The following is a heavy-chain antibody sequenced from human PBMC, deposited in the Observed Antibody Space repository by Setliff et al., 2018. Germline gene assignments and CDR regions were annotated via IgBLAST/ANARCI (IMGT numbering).Heavy chain of an antibody. CDR1: GYSFRNFG. Sequence: ASVKVSCKASGYSFRNFGITWVRQAPGQGPEWMGTINTGGGSASIVDQFQGRVTMTRDTSTSTVYLELNSLRSDDTAVYYCVRGGLAAADRKGLLEYWGQGTLVTVSS. V-gene: IGHV1-46*01. CDR2: INTGGGSA. CDR3: VRGGLAAADRKGLLEY. J-gene: IGHJ4*02. D-gene: IGHD6-13*01.